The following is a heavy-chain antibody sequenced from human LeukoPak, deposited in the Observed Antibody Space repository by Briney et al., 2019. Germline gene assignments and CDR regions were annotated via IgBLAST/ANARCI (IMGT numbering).Heavy chain of an antibody. D-gene: IGHD3-16*02. J-gene: IGHJ4*02. Sequence: GGSLRLSCAASGFTFSSYWMSWVRQAPGKGLEWVANIKQDGSEKYYVDSVKGRFTISRDNAQNSLYLQMNSLRAEDTAVYYCARDAYDYVWGSYRYPEYWGQGTLVTVSS. V-gene: IGHV3-7*01. CDR1: GFTFSSYW. CDR2: IKQDGSEK. CDR3: ARDAYDYVWGSYRYPEY.